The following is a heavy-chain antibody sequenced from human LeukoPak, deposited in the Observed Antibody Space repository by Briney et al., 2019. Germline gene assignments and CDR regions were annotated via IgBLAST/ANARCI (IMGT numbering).Heavy chain of an antibody. CDR1: GFTFSTYA. V-gene: IGHV3-30-3*01. CDR2: ISYDGSNK. CDR3: AKDLVILAYYYYGMDV. J-gene: IGHJ6*02. Sequence: PGGSLRLSCAASGFTFSTYAIHWVRQAPGKGLEWVAIISYDGSNKHYADSVKGRFTISRDNSKNTLYQQMNSLRAEDTAVYYCAKDLVILAYYYYGMDVWGQGTTVTVSS. D-gene: IGHD4-23*01.